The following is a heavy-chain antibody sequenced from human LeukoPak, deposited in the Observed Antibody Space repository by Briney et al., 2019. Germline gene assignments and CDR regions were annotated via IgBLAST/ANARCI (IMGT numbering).Heavy chain of an antibody. D-gene: IGHD1-26*01. J-gene: IGHJ4*02. V-gene: IGHV3-15*01. Sequence: AGGSLRLSCAASGFTFSDAWMNWVRQAPGKGLERVGRIKSKRDFETIDYAAPVKGRFTISRDDSRSTLYLQMNSLKIEDTALYYCMIDVPGGSYPFDYWGQGTLVTVSS. CDR1: GFTFSDAW. CDR2: IKSKRDFETI. CDR3: MIDVPGGSYPFDY.